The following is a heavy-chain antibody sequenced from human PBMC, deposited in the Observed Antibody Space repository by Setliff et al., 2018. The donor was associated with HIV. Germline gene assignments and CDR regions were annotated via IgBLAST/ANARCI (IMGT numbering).Heavy chain of an antibody. CDR1: GGSISSYY. CDR2: VYYSGGT. Sequence: SETLSLTCSVSGGSISSYYWSWIRQPPGKGLEWIGCVYYSGGTNYNPSLRSRVTISRDTSKNQFSLKLTSVTAADTAVYYCARDWNHYFYYMDVWGKGTTVTVSS. V-gene: IGHV4-59*12. CDR3: ARDWNHYFYYMDV. J-gene: IGHJ6*03. D-gene: IGHD1-1*01.